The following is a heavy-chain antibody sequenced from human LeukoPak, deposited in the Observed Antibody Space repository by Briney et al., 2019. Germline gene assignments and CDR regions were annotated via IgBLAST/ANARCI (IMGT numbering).Heavy chain of an antibody. CDR3: ARDRHSSGWYSQAFDP. V-gene: IGHV1-18*01. CDR1: GYTFTSYG. Sequence: ASVKVSCKASGYTFTSYGISWVRQAPGQGFEWMGWISAYNGNTNYAQKLQGRVTMTTDTSTSTAYMELRSLRSDDTAVYYCARDRHSSGWYSQAFDPWGQGTLVTVSS. D-gene: IGHD6-19*01. J-gene: IGHJ5*02. CDR2: ISAYNGNT.